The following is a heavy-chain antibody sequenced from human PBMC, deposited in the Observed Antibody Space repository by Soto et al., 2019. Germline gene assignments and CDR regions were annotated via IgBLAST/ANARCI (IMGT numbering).Heavy chain of an antibody. CDR2: ISGGGGTT. V-gene: IGHV3-23*01. CDR1: GFTFSSYA. CDR3: ARAPERHITLAVVTHWLDY. J-gene: IGHJ4*02. Sequence: EVQLFESGGGVAQPGGSLRLSCAASGFTFSSYAMSWVRQAPGKGLEWVSAISGGGGTTYYADSVKGRCTISRDNSKNGLYLEVNILRAEETAVYYCARAPERHITLAVVTHWLDYWGQGTLVTVSS. D-gene: IGHD3-22*01.